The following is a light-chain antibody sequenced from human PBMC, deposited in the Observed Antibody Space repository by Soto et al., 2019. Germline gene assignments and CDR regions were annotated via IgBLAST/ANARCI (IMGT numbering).Light chain of an antibody. CDR2: DVN. CDR1: SSDVGGYNY. CDR3: RSYTSSSTFV. Sequence: QSALTQPASVSGSPGQSITISCTGTSSDVGGYNYVSWYQQHPDKAPKLMIYDVNNRPSGVSNRFSGSKSGNTASLTISGLQAEDEADYYCRSYTSSSTFVFGTGTKLTVL. V-gene: IGLV2-14*01. J-gene: IGLJ1*01.